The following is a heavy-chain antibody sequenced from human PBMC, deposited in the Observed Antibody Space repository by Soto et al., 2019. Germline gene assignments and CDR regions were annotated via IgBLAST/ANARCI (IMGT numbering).Heavy chain of an antibody. V-gene: IGHV5-51*01. D-gene: IGHD6-13*01. CDR3: ARQLHIGYSSSWLGY. Sequence: GESLKISCKGSGYSFTSYWIGWVRQMPGKGLEWMGIIYPGDSDTRYSPSFQGQVTISADKSISTAYLQWSSLKASDTAMYYCARQLHIGYSSSWLGYWGQGTLVTVSS. J-gene: IGHJ4*02. CDR2: IYPGDSDT. CDR1: GYSFTSYW.